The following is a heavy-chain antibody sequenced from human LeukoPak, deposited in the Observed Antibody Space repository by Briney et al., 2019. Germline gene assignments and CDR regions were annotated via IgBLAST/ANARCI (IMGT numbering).Heavy chain of an antibody. Sequence: GGSLRLSCAASGFTFSYYGMHWVRQAPGKGLEWVAFIRYDESKKFYGDSVKGRFTISRDNSKNTLYLQMNSLRTEDTAVYYCAKSHLPNAYSGTYYCDYWGQGTLVTVPS. D-gene: IGHD1-26*01. CDR3: AKSHLPNAYSGTYYCDY. CDR2: IRYDESKK. J-gene: IGHJ4*02. V-gene: IGHV3-30*02. CDR1: GFTFSYYG.